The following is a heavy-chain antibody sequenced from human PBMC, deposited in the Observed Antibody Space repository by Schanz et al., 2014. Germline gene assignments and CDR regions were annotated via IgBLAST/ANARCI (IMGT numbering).Heavy chain of an antibody. CDR2: MYINSGST. Sequence: EVQLVESGGCLIQPGGSLRLSCAVSGFTVNTNYMSWVRQAPGKGLEWISSMYINSGSTQYADSVKGRFIISRDSSKNTLFLHMNSLRADDTAVYFCARDGGRDGYNLAFDVWGQGTLVTVSS. J-gene: IGHJ3*01. V-gene: IGHV3-53*01. CDR3: ARDGGRDGYNLAFDV. D-gene: IGHD5-12*01. CDR1: GFTVNTNY.